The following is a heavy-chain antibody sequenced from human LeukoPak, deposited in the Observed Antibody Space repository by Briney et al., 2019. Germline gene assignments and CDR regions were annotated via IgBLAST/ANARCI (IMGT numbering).Heavy chain of an antibody. D-gene: IGHD6-6*01. CDR2: IRYDGGNK. Sequence: GGSLRLSCAASGFTFSSYGMHWVRQAPGKGLEWVAFIRYDGGNKYYADSVKGRFTISRDNSKNTLYLQMNSLRAEDTAVYYCAKDLRGIHSSGAYFDYWGQGTLVTVSS. V-gene: IGHV3-30*02. CDR3: AKDLRGIHSSGAYFDY. CDR1: GFTFSSYG. J-gene: IGHJ4*02.